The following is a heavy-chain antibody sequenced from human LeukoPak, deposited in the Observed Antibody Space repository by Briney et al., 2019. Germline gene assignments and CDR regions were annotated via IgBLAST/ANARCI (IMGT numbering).Heavy chain of an antibody. D-gene: IGHD3-10*01. CDR1: GGSFSGYY. CDR3: ARVRSGLPRRYYFDY. Sequence: SETLSLTCAVYGGSFSGYYWSWIRQPPGKGLEWIGEINHSGSTYYNPSLKSRVTISVDTSKNQFSLKLSSVTAADMAVYYCARVRSGLPRRYYFDYWGQGTLVTVSS. CDR2: INHSGST. V-gene: IGHV4-34*01. J-gene: IGHJ4*02.